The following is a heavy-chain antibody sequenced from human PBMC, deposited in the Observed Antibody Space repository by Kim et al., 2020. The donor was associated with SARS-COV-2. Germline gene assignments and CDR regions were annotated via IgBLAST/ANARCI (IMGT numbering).Heavy chain of an antibody. J-gene: IGHJ6*02. V-gene: IGHV1-18*01. CDR1: GYTFTNYG. D-gene: IGHD3-3*01. CDR3: ARDILPYDFWSQRVGYYYYGMDV. CDR2: ISAYNGNT. Sequence: ASVKVSCKASGYTFTNYGISWVRQAPGQGLEWMGWISAYNGNTNYAQKLQGRVTMTTDTSTSTAYMDLRSLRSDDTAVYYCARDILPYDFWSQRVGYYYYGMDVWGQGTTVTVSS.